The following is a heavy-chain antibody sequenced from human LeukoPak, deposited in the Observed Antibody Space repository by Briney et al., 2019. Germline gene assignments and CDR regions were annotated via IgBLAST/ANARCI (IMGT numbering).Heavy chain of an antibody. V-gene: IGHV4-61*02. CDR3: ARENGDAFDI. CDR1: GGSISSGSYY. CDR2: IYTSGSS. J-gene: IGHJ3*02. Sequence: SQTLSLTCTVSGGSISSGSYYWSWIRQPAGKGLEWIGRIYTSGSSNYNPSPKIRVTISVDTSNTQFSLKLSSVTAADTDVYYCARENGDAFDIWGQGTMVTVSS.